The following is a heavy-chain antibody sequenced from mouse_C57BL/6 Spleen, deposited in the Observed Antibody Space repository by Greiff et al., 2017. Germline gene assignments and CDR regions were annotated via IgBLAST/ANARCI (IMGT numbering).Heavy chain of an antibody. CDR3: ATYSNYGDWYFDV. V-gene: IGHV5-17*01. CDR2: ISSGSSTI. J-gene: IGHJ1*03. Sequence: DVKLVESGGGLVKPGGSLKLSCAASGFTFSDYGMHWVRQAPEKGLEWVAYISSGSSTIYYADTVKGRFTISRDNAKNTLFLQMTSLRSEDTAMYYCATYSNYGDWYFDVWGTGTTVTVSS. D-gene: IGHD2-5*01. CDR1: GFTFSDYG.